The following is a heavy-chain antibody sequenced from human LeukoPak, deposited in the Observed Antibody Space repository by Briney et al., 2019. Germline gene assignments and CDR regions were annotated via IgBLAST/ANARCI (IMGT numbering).Heavy chain of an antibody. CDR1: RFTFSDYY. V-gene: IGHV3-11*04. CDR3: ARDVSSSSGLDYFDY. J-gene: IGHJ4*02. D-gene: IGHD6-6*01. CDR2: ISNGGSAI. Sequence: GGSLRLSCAASRFTFSDYYMSWIRQAPGKGLEWISYISNGGSAIYYADSVKGRFTISRDNAKNSLYLQMSSLRAEDTAVYYCARDVSSSSGLDYFDYWGQGTLVTVSS.